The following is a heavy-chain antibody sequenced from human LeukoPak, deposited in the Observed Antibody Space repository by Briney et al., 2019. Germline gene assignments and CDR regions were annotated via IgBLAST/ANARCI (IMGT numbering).Heavy chain of an antibody. CDR2: IKQDGTAK. CDR1: GFTFSNLW. Sequence: GGSLRLSCVTSGFTFSNLWMSWVRQAPGKGLEGVANIKQDGTAKYYVDSVRGRFTISRDNAKKSLYLHMNGLRAEDTAVYYCARDPSGDYGDYGFWGQGTLVTVSS. V-gene: IGHV3-7*01. D-gene: IGHD4-17*01. CDR3: ARDPSGDYGDYGF. J-gene: IGHJ4*02.